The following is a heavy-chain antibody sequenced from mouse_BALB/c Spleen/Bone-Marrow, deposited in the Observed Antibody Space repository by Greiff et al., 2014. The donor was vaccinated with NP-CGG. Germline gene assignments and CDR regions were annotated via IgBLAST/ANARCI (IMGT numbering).Heavy chain of an antibody. CDR2: IDPANGNT. Sequence: VQLKQSGAELVKPGASVKLSCTASGFNIKDTYMHWVKQGPEQGLEWIGRIDPANGNTKYDPKFQGKATITADTSSNTAYLQLSSLTSEDTAVYYCARYRPGTYFDYWGQGTTLTVSS. CDR1: GFNIKDTY. CDR3: ARYRPGTYFDY. D-gene: IGHD2-14*01. V-gene: IGHV14-3*02. J-gene: IGHJ2*01.